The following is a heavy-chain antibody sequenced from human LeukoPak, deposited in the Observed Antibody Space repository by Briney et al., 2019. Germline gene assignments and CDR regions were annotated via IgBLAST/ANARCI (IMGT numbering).Heavy chain of an antibody. V-gene: IGHV4-34*01. Sequence: SETLSLTCAVYGGSFSGYYWSWIRQPPGKGLEWIGEINHSGGTNYNPSLKSRVTISVDTSKNQFSLKLSSVTAADTAVYYCARKDRNDMDYWGQGTLVTVSS. CDR1: GGSFSGYY. CDR2: INHSGGT. D-gene: IGHD1-1*01. CDR3: ARKDRNDMDY. J-gene: IGHJ4*02.